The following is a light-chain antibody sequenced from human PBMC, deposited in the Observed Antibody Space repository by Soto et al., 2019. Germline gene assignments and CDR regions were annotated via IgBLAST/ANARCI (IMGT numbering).Light chain of an antibody. CDR3: ATWDDRVIGVV. CDR2: RDN. Sequence: QSVLTQPPSASGTRGQRVTISCSGSSSNSGRNYVYWYQHLSGAAPKLLIYRDNRRPSGFPYRFYGYKSGTSASLAISGLRSDDEADYYCATWDDRVIGVVFGEGTKLTVL. CDR1: SSNSGRNY. J-gene: IGLJ2*01. V-gene: IGLV1-47*01.